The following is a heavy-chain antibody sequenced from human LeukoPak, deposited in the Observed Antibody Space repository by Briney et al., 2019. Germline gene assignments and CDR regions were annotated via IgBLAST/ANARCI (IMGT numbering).Heavy chain of an antibody. J-gene: IGHJ4*02. Sequence: PGRSLRLSCAASGFIFSSYAMHWVRQAPGKGLEWVAVISYDGSNKYYADSVKGRFTISRDNSKNTLYLQMNSLRAEDTAVYYCAREFDSSGYYAYFDYWGQGTLVTVSS. CDR2: ISYDGSNK. V-gene: IGHV3-30-3*01. CDR1: GFIFSSYA. D-gene: IGHD3-22*01. CDR3: AREFDSSGYYAYFDY.